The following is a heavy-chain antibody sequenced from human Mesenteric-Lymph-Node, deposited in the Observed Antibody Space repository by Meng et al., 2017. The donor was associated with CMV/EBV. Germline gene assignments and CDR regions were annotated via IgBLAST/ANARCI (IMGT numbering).Heavy chain of an antibody. V-gene: IGHV3-23*01. J-gene: IGHJ4*02. CDR3: ASRRGDY. Sequence: GESLKISCAASGFTFSSYAMSWVRQAPEKGLEWVSTVSDSGGSTYYAETVKGRFTITRDNSKNTLALQISSLRIEDTAVYYCASRRGDYWGQGTLVTVSS. CDR1: GFTFSSYA. CDR2: VSDSGGST. D-gene: IGHD1-14*01.